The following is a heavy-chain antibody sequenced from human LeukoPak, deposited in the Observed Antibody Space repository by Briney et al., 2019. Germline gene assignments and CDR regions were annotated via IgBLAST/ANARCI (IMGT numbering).Heavy chain of an antibody. D-gene: IGHD1-26*01. V-gene: IGHV3-7*01. CDR1: GFTLSGNW. Sequence: GGSLRLSCEASGFTLSGNWMSWVLQAPAKGLDWMPSINPEGSQKFYADSVKGRLQISRENTKTSLYLQMNSLGAEDTAMYYCAKLLGMVTTYDYGGQGTRVTVS. J-gene: IGHJ4*02. CDR3: AKLLGMVTTYDY. CDR2: INPEGSQK.